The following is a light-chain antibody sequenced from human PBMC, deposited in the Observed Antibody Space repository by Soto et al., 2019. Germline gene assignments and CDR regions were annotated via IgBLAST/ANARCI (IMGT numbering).Light chain of an antibody. CDR3: QQTYNTPYT. V-gene: IGKV1-39*01. CDR1: QSISSY. Sequence: IPMTHSPSSLSASVGDRVTIACRASQSISSYLNWYHQRPGKAPKVLIYATNTLQSGVPSRFSGSGSGTNFTLTISSLQPEDFATYYCQQTYNTPYTFGQGTKVDIK. J-gene: IGKJ2*01. CDR2: ATN.